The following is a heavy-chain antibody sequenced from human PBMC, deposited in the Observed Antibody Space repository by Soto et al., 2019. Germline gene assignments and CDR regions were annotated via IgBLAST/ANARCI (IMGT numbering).Heavy chain of an antibody. V-gene: IGHV4-39*01. CDR2: IYYSGST. CDR3: ARSRILYSFDS. Sequence: PSETLSLTCTVSGGSISSSSYYWGWIRQPPGKGLEWIGSIYYSGSTYYNPSLKSRVTISVDTSKNQFSLKLSSVTAADTAVYYCARSRILYSFDSWGQGTLVTVSS. J-gene: IGHJ5*01. CDR1: GGSISSSSYY. D-gene: IGHD2-15*01.